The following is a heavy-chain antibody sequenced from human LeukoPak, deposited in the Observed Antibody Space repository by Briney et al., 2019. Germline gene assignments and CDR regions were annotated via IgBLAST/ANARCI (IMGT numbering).Heavy chain of an antibody. CDR3: AKGTYDFWSGYHEYYYYGMDV. J-gene: IGHJ6*02. CDR1: GFTFSSYG. CDR2: IPFDGSNK. Sequence: QTGGSLRLSCAASGFTFSSYGMHWVRQAPGKGLELVAVIPFDGSNKSYADSAKGRFTISRDNTTNTLYLQMNSLRAEDTAVYYCAKGTYDFWSGYHEYYYYGMDVWGQGTTVTVYS. D-gene: IGHD3-3*01. V-gene: IGHV3-30*18.